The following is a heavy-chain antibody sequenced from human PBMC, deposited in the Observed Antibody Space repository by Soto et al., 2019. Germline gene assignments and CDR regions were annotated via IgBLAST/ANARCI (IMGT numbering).Heavy chain of an antibody. V-gene: IGHV4-34*01. CDR1: GGSFSGYY. Sequence: PSETLSLTCAVYGGSFSGYYWSWIRQPPGKGLEWIEEINHSGSTNYNPSLKSRVTISVDTSKNQFSLKLSSVTAADTAVYYCARYSGYEGLRFDPWGQGTLVTVSS. D-gene: IGHD5-12*01. J-gene: IGHJ5*02. CDR2: INHSGST. CDR3: ARYSGYEGLRFDP.